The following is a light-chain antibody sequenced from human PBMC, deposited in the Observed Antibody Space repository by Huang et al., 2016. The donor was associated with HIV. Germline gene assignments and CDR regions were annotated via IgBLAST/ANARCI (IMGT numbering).Light chain of an antibody. J-gene: IGKJ4*01. CDR2: DAS. Sequence: EIVLTQSPATLSLSPGERATLSRRASRSVRSYLAWYQQKPGQAPRLLIYDASNRATGIQARCSGSGSGTDVTLSISNLQSEDFAVYYCQQRDNWPRFGGGTKVEIK. CDR3: QQRDNWPR. CDR1: RSVRSY. V-gene: IGKV3-11*01.